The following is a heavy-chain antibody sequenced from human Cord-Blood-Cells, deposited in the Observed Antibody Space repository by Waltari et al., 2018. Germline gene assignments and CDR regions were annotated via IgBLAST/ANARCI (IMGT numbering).Heavy chain of an antibody. CDR3: AKSTRWDDAFDI. V-gene: IGHV3-9*01. D-gene: IGHD1-26*01. CDR1: GFTFDDYA. Sequence: EVQLVESGGGLVQPGRSLRLSCAASGFTFDDYAMHWVRQAPGKGLEWVSGISWNSGSIGYADSVKGRFTISRDNAKNSLYLQMNSLRAEDTALYYCAKSTRWDDAFDIWGQGTMVTVSS. J-gene: IGHJ3*02. CDR2: ISWNSGSI.